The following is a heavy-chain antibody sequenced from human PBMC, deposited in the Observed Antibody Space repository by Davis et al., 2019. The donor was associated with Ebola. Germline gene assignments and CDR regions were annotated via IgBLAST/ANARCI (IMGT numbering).Heavy chain of an antibody. V-gene: IGHV3-7*03. CDR2: IKQDGSEK. CDR1: GFTFSSYW. Sequence: PGGSLRLSCAASGFTFSSYWMSWVRQAPGKGLEWVANIKQDGSEKYYVDSVKGRFTISRDNAKNSLYLQMNSLRAEDTAVYYCARDAYYDVLIADAFDIWRQGTMVTVSS. J-gene: IGHJ3*02. CDR3: ARDAYYDVLIADAFDI. D-gene: IGHD3-9*01.